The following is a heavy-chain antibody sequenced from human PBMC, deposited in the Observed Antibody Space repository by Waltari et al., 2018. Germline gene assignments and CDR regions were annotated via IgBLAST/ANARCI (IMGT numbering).Heavy chain of an antibody. J-gene: IGHJ4*02. Sequence: QVQLQESGPGLVKPSETLSLTCAVSGGSISGYYWSWIRQAPGKGLEWIGYIYGGSGITCHHPSLNGRATLSIGTSQTQFALKLSSVTAADTSVYYFARGELDYYDIGPRYWGQGVLVTVSS. CDR1: GGSISGYY. D-gene: IGHD3-22*01. V-gene: IGHV4-59*12. CDR3: ARGELDYYDIGPRY. CDR2: IYGGSGIT.